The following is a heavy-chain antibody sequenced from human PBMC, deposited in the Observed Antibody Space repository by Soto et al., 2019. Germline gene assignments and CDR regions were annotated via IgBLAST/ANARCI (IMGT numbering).Heavy chain of an antibody. Sequence: QVQLQESGPGLVKPSETLSLTCTVSGGSISSYYWSWIRQPPGKGLEWIGYIYYSGSTNYNPSLKSRVTISVDTSKNQFSLKLSSVTAADTAVYYCARDQGYDYVWGSYRHNWFDPWGQGTLVTVSS. D-gene: IGHD3-16*02. CDR3: ARDQGYDYVWGSYRHNWFDP. J-gene: IGHJ5*02. CDR2: IYYSGST. CDR1: GGSISSYY. V-gene: IGHV4-59*01.